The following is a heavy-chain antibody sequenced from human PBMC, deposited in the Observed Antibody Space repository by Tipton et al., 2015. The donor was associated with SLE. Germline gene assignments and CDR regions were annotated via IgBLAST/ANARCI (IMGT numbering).Heavy chain of an antibody. CDR1: GGSFSGYY. CDR2: INHSGDT. J-gene: IGHJ2*01. CDR3: ARGGYYYHSGGDFDL. V-gene: IGHV4-34*01. D-gene: IGHD3-22*01. Sequence: LRLSCVVYGGSFSGYYWNWIRQPPGKGLEWIGEINHSGDTNYNPSLKSRVTISLDASKNQFSLKLNSVTAADTAVYYCARGGYYYHSGGDFDLWGRGTLVTVSS.